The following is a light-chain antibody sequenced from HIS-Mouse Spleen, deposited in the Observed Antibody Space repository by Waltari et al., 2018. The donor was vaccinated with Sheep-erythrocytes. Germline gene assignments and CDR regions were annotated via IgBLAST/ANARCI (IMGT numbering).Light chain of an antibody. V-gene: IGLV2-8*01. CDR2: EGS. Sequence: QSALTQPPSASGSPGQSVTISCTGTSRHVGGYNYFSWYQQHPGKAPKLMIYEGSKRPSGVPDRFSGSKSGNTASLTVSGLQAEDEADYYCSSYAGSNNWVFGGGTKLTVL. CDR3: SSYAGSNNWV. CDR1: SRHVGGYNY. J-gene: IGLJ3*02.